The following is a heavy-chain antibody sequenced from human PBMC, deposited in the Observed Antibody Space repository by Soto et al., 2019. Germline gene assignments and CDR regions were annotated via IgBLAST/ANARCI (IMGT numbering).Heavy chain of an antibody. CDR1: GVTFSSYS. D-gene: IGHD3-16*01. CDR2: ISSSSSTI. Sequence: HPGGSLRLSCAASGVTFSSYSMNWVRQGPGKGLEWVSYISSSSSTIYYADSVKGRFTISRDNAKNSLYLQMNSLRDEDTAVYYCARRLLFFLWTPSYYYYYAMDVWGQLTTFTVPS. CDR3: ARRLLFFLWTPSYYYYYAMDV. V-gene: IGHV3-48*02. J-gene: IGHJ6*02.